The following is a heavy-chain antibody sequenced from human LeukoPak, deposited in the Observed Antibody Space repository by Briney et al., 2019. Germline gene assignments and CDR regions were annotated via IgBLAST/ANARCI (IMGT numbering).Heavy chain of an antibody. V-gene: IGHV3-30*18. Sequence: GRSLRLSCAASGFTFSSYGMHWVRQAPGKGLEWVAVISYDGSNKYYADSVKGRFTIYRDNSKNTLYLQMNSLRAEDTAVYYCAKDGSYYFDYWGQGTLVTVSS. CDR2: ISYDGSNK. CDR3: AKDGSYYFDY. J-gene: IGHJ4*02. CDR1: GFTFSSYG.